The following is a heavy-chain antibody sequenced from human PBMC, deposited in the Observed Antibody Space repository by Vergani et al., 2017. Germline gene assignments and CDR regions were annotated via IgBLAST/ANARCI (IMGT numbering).Heavy chain of an antibody. Sequence: EVQLVESGGGLEKPGRSLRLSCRASGFTFTDYGISWVRQAPGKGLEWVGFVRNKEDGGTPEHAASVKGRFTISRDDSKAIADLQMNSLQTEDTAVYYCPTGFPESRWSTYWGQGTLVTVSS. CDR1: GFTFTDYG. J-gene: IGHJ4*01. CDR3: PTGFPESRWSTY. V-gene: IGHV3-49*04. D-gene: IGHD6-13*01. CDR2: VRNKEDGGTP.